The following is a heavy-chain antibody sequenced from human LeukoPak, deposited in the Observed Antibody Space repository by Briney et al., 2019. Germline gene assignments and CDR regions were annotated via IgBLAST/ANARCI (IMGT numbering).Heavy chain of an antibody. J-gene: IGHJ4*02. D-gene: IGHD6-19*01. CDR3: ARTTGFAVAGGYYFDY. CDR1: GDSMRSYF. V-gene: IGHV4-4*07. Sequence: SETLSLTCRVSGDSMRSYFLSWIRPSAGKGLEGIGRVYASGGTRYNPSLKSRVTMSVDTSKNQFSLKLTSVTAADTAVYYCARTTGFAVAGGYYFDYWGQGILVTVSS. CDR2: VYASGGT.